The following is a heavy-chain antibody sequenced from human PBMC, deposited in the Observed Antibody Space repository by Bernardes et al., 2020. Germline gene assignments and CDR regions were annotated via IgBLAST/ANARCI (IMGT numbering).Heavy chain of an antibody. Sequence: SETLYLSCTVSGGSISSYYWSWFRQPPGKGLEWIGYISYSGNTNYNPSLRGRVTISVDTSKNQFSLKLRSVTAADTAVYYCAREGGRLISLRWFDPWGQGTLVTVSS. CDR1: GGSISSYY. J-gene: IGHJ5*02. CDR3: AREGGRLISLRWFDP. D-gene: IGHD3-16*01. CDR2: ISYSGNT. V-gene: IGHV4-59*01.